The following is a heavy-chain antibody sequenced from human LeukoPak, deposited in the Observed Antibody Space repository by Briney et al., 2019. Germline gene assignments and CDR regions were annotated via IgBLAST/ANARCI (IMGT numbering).Heavy chain of an antibody. CDR3: ARPSRDPSYYYYMDA. CDR1: GYTFTSYY. CDR2: INPSGGST. V-gene: IGHV1-46*01. J-gene: IGHJ6*03. Sequence: ASVKVSCKAPGYTFTSYYMHWVRQAPGQGLEWMGIINPSGGSTSYAQKFQGRVAMTRDTSTSTVYMELSSLRSEHTAVFYCARPSRDPSYYYYMDAWGKGTTVTVSS.